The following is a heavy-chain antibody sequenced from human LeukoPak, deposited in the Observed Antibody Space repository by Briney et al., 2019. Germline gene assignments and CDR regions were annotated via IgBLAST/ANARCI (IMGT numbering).Heavy chain of an antibody. CDR1: GFTFTSYA. Sequence: GGSLRLSCAASGFTFTSYAMSWVRQAAGKGLEWVSAISGSGGSTYYADSVKGRFTISRDNSKNTLYLQMNSLRAEDTAVYYCAKGGIVATMLGWFDPWGQGTLVTVSS. D-gene: IGHD5-12*01. CDR3: AKGGIVATMLGWFDP. J-gene: IGHJ5*02. CDR2: ISGSGGST. V-gene: IGHV3-23*01.